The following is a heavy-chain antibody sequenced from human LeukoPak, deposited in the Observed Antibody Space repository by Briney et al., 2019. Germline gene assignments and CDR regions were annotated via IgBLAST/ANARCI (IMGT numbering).Heavy chain of an antibody. D-gene: IGHD2-8*01. CDR2: IYYSGST. CDR1: GGSFSGYY. J-gene: IGHJ6*02. Sequence: PSETLSLTCAVYGGSFSGYYWSWIRQPPGKGLEWIGYIYYSGSTNYNPSLKSRVTISVDTSKNQFSLKLSSVTAADTAVYYCARDLTGYCTNGVCDYYYGMDVWGQGTTVTVSS. CDR3: ARDLTGYCTNGVCDYYYGMDV. V-gene: IGHV4-59*01.